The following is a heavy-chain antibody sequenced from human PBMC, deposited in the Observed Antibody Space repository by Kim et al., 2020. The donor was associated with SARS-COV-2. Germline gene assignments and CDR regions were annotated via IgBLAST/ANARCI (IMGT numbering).Heavy chain of an antibody. J-gene: IGHJ6*02. Sequence: SETLSLTCAVYGGSFSGYYWSWIRQPPGKGLEWIGEINHSGSTNYNPSLKSRVTISVDTYKNQFSLKLSSVTAADTAVYYCARGRSSSPPTGKYYYYYYGMDVWGQGTTVTVSS. V-gene: IGHV4-34*01. CDR1: GGSFSGYY. CDR2: INHSGST. D-gene: IGHD6-13*01. CDR3: ARGRSSSPPTGKYYYYYYGMDV.